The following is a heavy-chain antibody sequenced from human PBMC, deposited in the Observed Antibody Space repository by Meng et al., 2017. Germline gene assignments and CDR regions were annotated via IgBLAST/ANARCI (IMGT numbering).Heavy chain of an antibody. V-gene: IGHV4-4*02. Sequence: SETLSLTCAVSGGSISSSNWWSWVRQPPGKGLEWIGEIYHSGSTNYNPSLKSRVTISVDKSKNQFSLKLSPVTAADTAVYYCASSMVRGVITDYWGQGTLVTVSS. J-gene: IGHJ4*02. CDR1: GGSISSSNW. D-gene: IGHD3-10*01. CDR3: ASSMVRGVITDY. CDR2: IYHSGST.